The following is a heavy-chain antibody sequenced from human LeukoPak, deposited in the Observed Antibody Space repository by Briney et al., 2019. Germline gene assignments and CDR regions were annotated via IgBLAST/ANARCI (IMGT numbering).Heavy chain of an antibody. CDR1: GGTFSSYA. Sequence: SVKVSCKASGGTFSSYAISWVRQAPGQGLEWMGGVIPIFGTANYAQKFQGRVTITADESTSTAYMELSSLRSEDTAVYYCARQMAEEQTAYYYDSSGYYDYWGQGTLVTVSS. V-gene: IGHV1-69*01. D-gene: IGHD3-22*01. J-gene: IGHJ4*02. CDR3: ARQMAEEQTAYYYDSSGYYDY. CDR2: VIPIFGTA.